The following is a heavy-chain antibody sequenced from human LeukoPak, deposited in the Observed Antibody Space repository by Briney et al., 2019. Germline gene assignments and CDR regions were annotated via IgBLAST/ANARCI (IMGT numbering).Heavy chain of an antibody. V-gene: IGHV1-2*06. CDR1: GYTFTGYY. CDR3: ATDRGSYYLDC. CDR2: INPNSGGT. D-gene: IGHD1-26*01. J-gene: IGHJ4*02. Sequence: ASVKVSCKASGYTFTGYYMHWVRQAPGQGLEWMGRINPNSGGTIYAQKFQGRVTMTEDTSTDTAYMELSSLRSEDTAVYYCATDRGSYYLDCWGQGTLVTVSS.